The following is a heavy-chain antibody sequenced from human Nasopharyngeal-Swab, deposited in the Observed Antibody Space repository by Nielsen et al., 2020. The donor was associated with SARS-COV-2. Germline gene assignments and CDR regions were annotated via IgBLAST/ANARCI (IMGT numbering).Heavy chain of an antibody. CDR3: ARAAEYYYDSRALDGMDV. Sequence: LSLTCAASGFTFSSYSMNWVRQAPGKGLEWVSYISSSSSTIYYADSVKGRFTISRDNAKNSLYLQMNSLRAADTAVYYCARAAEYYYDSRALDGMDVWGQGTTVTVSS. D-gene: IGHD3-22*01. CDR1: GFTFSSYS. J-gene: IGHJ6*02. CDR2: ISSSSSTI. V-gene: IGHV3-48*04.